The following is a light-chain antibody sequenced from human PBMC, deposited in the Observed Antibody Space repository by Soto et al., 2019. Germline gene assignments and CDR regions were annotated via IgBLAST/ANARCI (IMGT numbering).Light chain of an antibody. CDR3: CAYAGSSTWV. J-gene: IGLJ3*02. Sequence: QYALTQPASVSGSPGQSITISCTGTSSDVGNYNLVSWYQQHPGKAPKLMIYEDNKRPSRVSNRFSGSKSGNTASLTISGLQAEDEADYYCCAYAGSSTWVFGGGTKVTVL. CDR2: EDN. CDR1: SSDVGNYNL. V-gene: IGLV2-23*01.